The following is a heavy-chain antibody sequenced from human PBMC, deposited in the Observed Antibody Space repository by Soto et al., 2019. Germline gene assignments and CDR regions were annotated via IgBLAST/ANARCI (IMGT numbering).Heavy chain of an antibody. CDR2: IFHSGST. J-gene: IGHJ2*01. CDR1: GASISSSNW. CDR3: ARRIYGDWYFDL. D-gene: IGHD3-16*01. Sequence: QVQLQESSPGLVKPSGTLSLTCAVSGASISSSNWWSWVRQPPGKGLEWIGEIFHSGSTNSNPSLKSRVTMSLDASNNQFSLKLSFVTAADMAVYYCARRIYGDWYFDLWGRGTLVTVSS. V-gene: IGHV4-4*02.